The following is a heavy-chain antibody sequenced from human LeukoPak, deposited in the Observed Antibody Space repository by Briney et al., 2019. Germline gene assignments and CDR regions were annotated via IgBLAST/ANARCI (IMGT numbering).Heavy chain of an antibody. V-gene: IGHV1-69*13. CDR3: ARGPNPGPSYYYYYYYMDV. CDR2: IIPIFGTA. CDR1: GGTFSSYA. J-gene: IGHJ6*03. Sequence: SVKVSCKASGGTFSSYAISWVRQAPGQGLEWMGGIIPIFGTANYAQKFQGRVTITADESTSTAYMELSSLRSEDTAVYYCARGPNPGPSYYYYYYYMDVWGKGTTVTVSS. D-gene: IGHD1-14*01.